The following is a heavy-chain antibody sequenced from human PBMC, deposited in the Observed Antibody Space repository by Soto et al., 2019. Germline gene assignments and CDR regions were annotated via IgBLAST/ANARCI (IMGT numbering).Heavy chain of an antibody. J-gene: IGHJ6*03. D-gene: IGHD2-2*01. CDR1: GYSFTSYW. V-gene: IGHV5-51*01. CDR3: ARHRSSTSTYYHYYYMDV. CDR2: IYPGDSDT. Sequence: GESLKISCKGSGYSFTSYWIGWVRQMPGKGLEWMGIIYPGDSDTRYSPSFQGQVTISADKSISTAYLQWSSLKASDTAMYYCARHRSSTSTYYHYYYMDVWGKGTTVTVSS.